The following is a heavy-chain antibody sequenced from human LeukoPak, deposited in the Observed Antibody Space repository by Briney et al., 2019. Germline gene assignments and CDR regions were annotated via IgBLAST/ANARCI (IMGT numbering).Heavy chain of an antibody. CDR3: ASGPGDLDYFDY. Sequence: GGSLRLSCAASGFTFSSYSMNWVRQAPGKGLAWVSSISSSSYIYYADSVKGRFTISRDNAKNSLYLQMNSLRAEDTAVYYCASGPGDLDYFDYWGQGTLVTVSS. CDR1: GFTFSSYS. D-gene: IGHD3-10*01. J-gene: IGHJ4*02. V-gene: IGHV3-21*01. CDR2: ISSSSYI.